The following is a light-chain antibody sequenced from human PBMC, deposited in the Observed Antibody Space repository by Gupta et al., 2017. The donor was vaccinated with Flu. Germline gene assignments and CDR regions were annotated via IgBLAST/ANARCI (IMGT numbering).Light chain of an antibody. Sequence: PSTLSASVADRVTITCRASQSIRNWLAWYQQKPGKALHLLIYMASSLESQVPSRFRGSGSATQFTLTISSLQTADSATSYFQQYDTYWGTFGQGTKLEIK. V-gene: IGKV1-5*03. CDR1: QSIRNW. J-gene: IGKJ2*01. CDR2: MAS. CDR3: QQYDTYWGT.